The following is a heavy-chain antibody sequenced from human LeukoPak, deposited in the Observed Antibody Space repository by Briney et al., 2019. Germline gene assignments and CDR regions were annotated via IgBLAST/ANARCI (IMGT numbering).Heavy chain of an antibody. CDR3: TRHVTGYYYYYMDV. J-gene: IGHJ6*03. V-gene: IGHV3-73*01. CDR2: IRNKANSYAT. D-gene: IGHD4-11*01. Sequence: GGSLRLSCVASGLTFSDSAIHWVRQASGKGLEWVGRIRNKANSYATAYAASVKGRFTISRDDSKNTAYLQMNSLKIEDTAVYYCTRHVTGYYYYYMDVWGKGTTVTVSS. CDR1: GLTFSDSA.